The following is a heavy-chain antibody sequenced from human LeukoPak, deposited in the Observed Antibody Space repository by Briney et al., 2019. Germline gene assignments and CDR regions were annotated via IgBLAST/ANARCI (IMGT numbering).Heavy chain of an antibody. CDR2: IYYSGST. Sequence: PSETLSLTCTVSGGSISSSSYYWGWIRQPPGKGLEWIGSIYYSGSTYYNPSLKSRVTISVDTSKNQFSLKLSSVTAADTAVYYCARDSVVRGVTPYYYYGMDVWGQGTTVTVSS. V-gene: IGHV4-39*07. CDR1: GGSISSSSYY. D-gene: IGHD3-10*01. J-gene: IGHJ6*02. CDR3: ARDSVVRGVTPYYYYGMDV.